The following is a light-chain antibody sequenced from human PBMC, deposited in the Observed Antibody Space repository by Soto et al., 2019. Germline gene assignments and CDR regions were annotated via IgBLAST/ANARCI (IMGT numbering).Light chain of an antibody. V-gene: IGKV1-27*01. CDR1: QGISNY. CDR2: AAS. CDR3: QKYYSALWT. J-gene: IGKJ1*01. Sequence: DIQMTQSPSSLSASVGDRVTITCRASQGISNYLAWYQRKPGKVPKLLIYAASTLQSGVPSRFSGGGSGTHFTLTISSLQPEDVATYYCQKYYSALWTFGQGTKVDIK.